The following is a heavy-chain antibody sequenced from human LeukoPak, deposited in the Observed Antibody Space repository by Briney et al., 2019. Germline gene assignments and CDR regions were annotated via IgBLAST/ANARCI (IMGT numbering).Heavy chain of an antibody. CDR3: AREGSGYSGYDYRFDP. V-gene: IGHV4-59*01. D-gene: IGHD5-12*01. CDR1: GGSFSGYY. CDR2: IYYSGST. Sequence: SETLSLTCAVYGGSFSGYYWSWIRQPPGKGLEWIGYIYYSGSTNYNPSLKSRVTISVDTSKNQFSLKLSSVTAADTAVYYCAREGSGYSGYDYRFDPWGQGTLVTVSS. J-gene: IGHJ5*02.